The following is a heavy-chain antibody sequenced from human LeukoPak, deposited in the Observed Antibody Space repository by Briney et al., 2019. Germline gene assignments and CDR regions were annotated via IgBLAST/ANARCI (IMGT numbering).Heavy chain of an antibody. D-gene: IGHD5-18*01. V-gene: IGHV4-59*06. J-gene: IGHJ4*02. CDR1: GGSMSSYY. CDR3: ALMDTAMAELDY. CDR2: IYYSGST. Sequence: SETLSLTCTVSGGSMSSYYWSWIRQHPGKGLEWIGYIYYSGSTYYNPSLKSRVTISLDTSKNQFSLKLSSVTAADTAVYYCALMDTAMAELDYWGQGTLVTVSS.